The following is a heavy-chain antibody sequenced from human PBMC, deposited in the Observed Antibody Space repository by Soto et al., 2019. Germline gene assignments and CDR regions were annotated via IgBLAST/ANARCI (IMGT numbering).Heavy chain of an antibody. D-gene: IGHD2-2*01. J-gene: IGHJ6*04. CDR3: ARSPRLPAATGMDV. CDR1: GFTFSSYS. V-gene: IGHV3-21*01. CDR2: ISSSSSYI. Sequence: GGSLRLSCAASGFTFSSYSMNWVRQAQGKGLEWVSSISSSSSYIYYADSVKGRFTISRDNAKNSLYLQMNSLRAEDTAVYYCARSPRLPAATGMDVWGKGTTVTVSS.